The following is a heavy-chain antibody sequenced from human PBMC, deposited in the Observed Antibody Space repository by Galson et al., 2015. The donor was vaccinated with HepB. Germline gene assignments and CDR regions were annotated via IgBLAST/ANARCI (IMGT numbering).Heavy chain of an antibody. D-gene: IGHD2-2*01. CDR2: IYYSGST. CDR3: ARPSLDSDCSSTSCPPNWFDP. CDR1: GGSISISSYY. J-gene: IGHJ5*02. V-gene: IGHV4-39*01. Sequence: ETLSLTCTVSGGSISISSYYWGWIRQPPGKGLEWIGSIYYSGSTYYNPSLKSRVTISVDTSKNQFSLKLSSVTAADTAVYYCARPSLDSDCSSTSCPPNWFDPWGQGTLVTVSS.